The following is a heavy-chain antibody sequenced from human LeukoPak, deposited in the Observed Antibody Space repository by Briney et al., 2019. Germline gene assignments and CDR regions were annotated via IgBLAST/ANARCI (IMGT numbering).Heavy chain of an antibody. Sequence: GGSLRLSCVASGFTFSSYWMTWARQAPGKGLEWLANIKEDGSIQYYLDSVRGRFTISRDNAKTSVYLQLNSLRADDTAVYYCARDVWTGVAVSDYWGQGTLVTVSS. CDR3: ARDVWTGVAVSDY. J-gene: IGHJ4*02. D-gene: IGHD6-19*01. CDR2: IKEDGSIQ. CDR1: GFTFSSYW. V-gene: IGHV3-7*01.